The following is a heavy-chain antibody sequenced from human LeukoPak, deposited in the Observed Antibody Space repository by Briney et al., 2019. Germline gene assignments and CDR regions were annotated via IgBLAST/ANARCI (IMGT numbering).Heavy chain of an antibody. V-gene: IGHV4-59*12. D-gene: IGHD6-13*01. CDR3: ARRAAALDS. CDR2: FHHSGNT. Sequence: SETLSLTCSVSGASISRYYWSWIRQPPGKGLEWIGYFHHSGNTNYSPSLSSRITMSVDTSKNQFSLRLNSVTAADTAIYYCARRAAALDSWGQGTLVTVSS. CDR1: GASISRYY. J-gene: IGHJ4*02.